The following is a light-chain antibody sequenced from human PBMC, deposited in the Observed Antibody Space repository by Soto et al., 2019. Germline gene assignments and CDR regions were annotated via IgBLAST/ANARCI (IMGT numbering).Light chain of an antibody. V-gene: IGKV3-15*01. CDR3: QQRSNWPT. CDR1: QSVRSN. J-gene: IGKJ4*01. Sequence: EIVMTQSPAPLSVSPVERATLSGRASQSVRSNLAWYQHEPGQAPRLLIYGASTRATGVPARFSGSGSGTEFTLTISSLQSEDFALYYCQQRSNWPTFGGGTKVDIK. CDR2: GAS.